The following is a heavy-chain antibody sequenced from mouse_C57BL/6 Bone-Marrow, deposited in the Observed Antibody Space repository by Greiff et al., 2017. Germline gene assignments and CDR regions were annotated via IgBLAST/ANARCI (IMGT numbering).Heavy chain of an antibody. CDR2: ISSGGSYT. CDR3: ARQRGGYAMDY. CDR1: GFTFSSYG. Sequence: EVHLLESGGDLVKPGGSLKLSCAASGFTFSSYGMSWVRQTPDKRLEWVATISSGGSYTYYPDSVKGRFTFSRDKAKNTLYLQMSSLKSEDTAMYYCARQRGGYAMDYWGQGTSVTVSS. V-gene: IGHV5-6*01. J-gene: IGHJ4*01.